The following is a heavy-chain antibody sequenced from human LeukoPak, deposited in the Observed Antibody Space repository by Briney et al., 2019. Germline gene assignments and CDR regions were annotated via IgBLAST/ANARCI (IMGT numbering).Heavy chain of an antibody. Sequence: GGSLRLSCAASGFSFNSYSMNWVRQAPGKELEWVSSTTSGSSHIYYADSMKGRFTISRDNAKKSVYLQMDSLRTEDTAVYYCARGVSGAAYFNYFMDAWGKGTTVTVSS. V-gene: IGHV3-21*01. J-gene: IGHJ6*03. D-gene: IGHD2-8*01. CDR2: TTSGSSHI. CDR1: GFSFNSYS. CDR3: ARGVSGAAYFNYFMDA.